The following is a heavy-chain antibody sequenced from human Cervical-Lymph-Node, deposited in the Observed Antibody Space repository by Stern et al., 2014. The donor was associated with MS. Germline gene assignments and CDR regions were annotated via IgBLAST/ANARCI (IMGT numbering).Heavy chain of an antibody. J-gene: IGHJ3*02. CDR3: ATVGRGATRDEVFDN. Sequence: EVHLVESGGGLVKPGGSLRLSCAASGFSFSSYSMPWVRQTPGKGLEWVSSIGSSGSHIYYADSVKGRFTIARDNANNLLYLQMNSRRVEDTAVYDCATVGRGATRDEVFDNWGQGTMVTVSS. V-gene: IGHV3-21*01. D-gene: IGHD2-15*01. CDR1: GFSFSSYS. CDR2: IGSSGSHI.